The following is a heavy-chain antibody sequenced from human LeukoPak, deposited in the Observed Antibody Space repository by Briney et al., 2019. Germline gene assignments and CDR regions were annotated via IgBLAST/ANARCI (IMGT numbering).Heavy chain of an antibody. V-gene: IGHV4-4*07. CDR1: GGSISSYY. CDR3: ARGYYYYIDV. Sequence: SETLSLTCTVSGGSISSYYWSWIRQPAGKGLEWIGRIYTSGSTNYNPSLKSRVTMSVDTSKNRFSLKLSSVTAADTAVYFCARGYYYYIDVWGRRTTVTVSS. CDR2: IYTSGST. J-gene: IGHJ6*03.